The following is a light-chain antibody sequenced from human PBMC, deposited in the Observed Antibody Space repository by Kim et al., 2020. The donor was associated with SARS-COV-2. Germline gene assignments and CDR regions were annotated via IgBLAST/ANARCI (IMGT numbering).Light chain of an antibody. J-gene: IGLJ2*01. CDR1: SSDVGGYKY. Sequence: QSFTIPCTGTSSDVGGYKYVSWYQQHPGKAPKLMIYDVSNRPSGVSNRFSGSKSGNTASLTISGLQAEDEADYYCSSYTSSNTVIFGGGTQLTVL. CDR2: DVS. CDR3: SSYTSSNTVI. V-gene: IGLV2-14*03.